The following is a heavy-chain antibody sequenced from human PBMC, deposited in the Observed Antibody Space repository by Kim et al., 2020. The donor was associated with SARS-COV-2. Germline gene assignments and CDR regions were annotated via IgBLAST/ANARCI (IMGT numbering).Heavy chain of an antibody. Sequence: GGSLRLSCAASGFTVSSNYMSWVRQAPGKGLEWVSVIYSGGSTYYADSVKGRFTISRDNSKNTLYLQMNSLRAEDTAVYYCARERVEMATYYFDYWGQGTLVTVSS. V-gene: IGHV3-53*01. D-gene: IGHD5-12*01. CDR3: ARERVEMATYYFDY. J-gene: IGHJ4*02. CDR2: IYSGGST. CDR1: GFTVSSNY.